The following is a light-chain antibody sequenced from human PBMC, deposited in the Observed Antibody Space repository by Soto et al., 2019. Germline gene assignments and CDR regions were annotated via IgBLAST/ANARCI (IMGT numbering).Light chain of an antibody. J-gene: IGKJ1*01. CDR3: QQYYSTPWT. CDR1: QSVLYSSNNKNY. Sequence: DIVMTQSPDSLAVSLGERATINCKSSQSVLYSSNNKNYLAWYQQKPGQPPKLLIYWASTLESGVPDRFSGSGSVTDFTLTISSLQAEDVAVYYCQQYYSTPWTFGQGNKVEIK. CDR2: WAS. V-gene: IGKV4-1*01.